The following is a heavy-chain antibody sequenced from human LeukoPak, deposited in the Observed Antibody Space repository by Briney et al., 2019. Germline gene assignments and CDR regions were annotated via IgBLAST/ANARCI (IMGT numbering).Heavy chain of an antibody. CDR1: GXTFNNYW. D-gene: IGHD6-19*01. J-gene: IGHJ4*02. Sequence: PGGSLRLSCAASGXTFNNYWMTWVRQAPGKGLEWVANIKQDGSEKYYVDSVRGRFTISRDNAKNSLYLQMNSLRAEDTAVYYCARGSGWTDYWGQGTLVTVSS. CDR3: ARGSGWTDY. V-gene: IGHV3-7*04. CDR2: IKQDGSEK.